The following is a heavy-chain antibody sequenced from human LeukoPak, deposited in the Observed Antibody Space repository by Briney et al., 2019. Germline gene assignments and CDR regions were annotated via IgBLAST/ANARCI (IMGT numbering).Heavy chain of an antibody. V-gene: IGHV1-2*02. Sequence: ASVKVSCKASGYTFTGYYMHWVRQAPGQGLEWMGWINPNSGGTNYAQKFQGRVTMTRDTSISTAYMELSRLRSDDTAIYYCARVDGYDDGTNWGFDYWGQGTLVTVSS. D-gene: IGHD7-27*01. CDR2: INPNSGGT. J-gene: IGHJ4*02. CDR3: ARVDGYDDGTNWGFDY. CDR1: GYTFTGYY.